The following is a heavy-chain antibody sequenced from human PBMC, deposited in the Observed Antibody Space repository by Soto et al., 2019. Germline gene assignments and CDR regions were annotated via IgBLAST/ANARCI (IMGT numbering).Heavy chain of an antibody. CDR2: INPSGGST. Sequence: ASVKVSCKASGYTFTSYYMHWVRQAPGQGLEWMGIINPSGGSTSYAQKFQGRVTMTRDTSTSTVYMELSSLRSEDTAVYYCARDVPRIAVAGSFYYYYMDVWGKGTTVTVSS. V-gene: IGHV1-46*03. D-gene: IGHD6-19*01. CDR1: GYTFTSYY. CDR3: ARDVPRIAVAGSFYYYYMDV. J-gene: IGHJ6*03.